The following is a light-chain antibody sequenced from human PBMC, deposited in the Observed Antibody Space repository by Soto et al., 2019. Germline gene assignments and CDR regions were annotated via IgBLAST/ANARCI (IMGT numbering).Light chain of an antibody. V-gene: IGLV2-14*03. CDR2: DVS. CDR3: SSDTNTSPV. CDR1: SSDVGAYKF. J-gene: IGLJ2*01. Sequence: QSALTQPASVSGSPGQSITISCTGTSSDVGAYKFVSWYQQHPGKAPKLIIYDVSNRPSGVSNRFSGSKSGEMASLTISGLLPEDEADYYCSSDTNTSPVFGGGTKLTVL.